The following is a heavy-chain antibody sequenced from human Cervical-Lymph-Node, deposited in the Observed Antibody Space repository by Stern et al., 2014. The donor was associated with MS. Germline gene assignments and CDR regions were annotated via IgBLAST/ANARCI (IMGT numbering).Heavy chain of an antibody. CDR1: GFTFSSYA. CDR3: ARSYGGKPDY. J-gene: IGHJ4*02. V-gene: IGHV3-30-3*01. D-gene: IGHD4-23*01. Sequence: VQLVESGGGVVQPGRSLRLSCAASGFTFSSYAMHWVRQAPGKGLGWVAVISYDGSNKYYADSVKGRFTISRDNSKNTLYLQMNSLRAEDTAVYYCARSYGGKPDYWGQGTLVTVSS. CDR2: ISYDGSNK.